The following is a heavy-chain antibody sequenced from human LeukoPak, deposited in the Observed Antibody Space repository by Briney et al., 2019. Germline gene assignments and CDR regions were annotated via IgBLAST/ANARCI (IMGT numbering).Heavy chain of an antibody. V-gene: IGHV3-74*01. CDR2: INTDGSST. Sequence: SGGSLRLSCAVSGFTFSSYWMHWVRQDLGKGLVWVSRINTDGSSTSYADSVKGRFTVSRDNAKNTLYLQMNSLRAEDTAVYYCARDREDCSGGSCYANRFDPWGQGTLVTVSS. CDR1: GFTFSSYW. D-gene: IGHD2-15*01. J-gene: IGHJ5*02. CDR3: ARDREDCSGGSCYANRFDP.